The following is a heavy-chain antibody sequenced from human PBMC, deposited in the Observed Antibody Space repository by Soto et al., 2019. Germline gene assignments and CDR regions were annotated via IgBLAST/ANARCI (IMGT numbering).Heavy chain of an antibody. CDR1: GFTFRSYV. CDR3: ARWGTTGGLDV. D-gene: IGHD3-16*01. V-gene: IGHV3-33*05. J-gene: IGHJ1*01. Sequence: VQLVESGGGVVQPGTSLRLSCVGSGFTFRSYVIHWVRQAPCKGLEWVALTSYDGSNKDYGDSVKGRFTISRDNSRNTVDLQMDSLRREDTALYYCARWGTTGGLDVWGQGTLVSVSS. CDR2: TSYDGSNK.